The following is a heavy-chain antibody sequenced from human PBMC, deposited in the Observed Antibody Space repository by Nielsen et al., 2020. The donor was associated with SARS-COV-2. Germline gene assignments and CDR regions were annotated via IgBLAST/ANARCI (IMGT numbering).Heavy chain of an antibody. CDR3: AREELRGVIMNYYYYYGMDV. CDR1: GFTFSSYW. CDR2: ISSSGSTI. D-gene: IGHD3-10*01. V-gene: IGHV3-48*04. Sequence: GESLKISCAASGFTFSSYWMSWVRQAPGKGLEWVSYISSSGSTIYYADSVKGRFTISRDNAKNSLYLQMNSLRAEDTAVYYCAREELRGVIMNYYYYYGMDVWGQGTTVTVSS. J-gene: IGHJ6*02.